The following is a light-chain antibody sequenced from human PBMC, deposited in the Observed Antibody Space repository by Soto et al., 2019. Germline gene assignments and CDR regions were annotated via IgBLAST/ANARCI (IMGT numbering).Light chain of an antibody. CDR2: DAS. V-gene: IGKV3-11*01. J-gene: IGKJ1*01. Sequence: DIVLTQSPANLSLSPGERATLSCRASQSVRTSFAWYQQQSGQAPRLLIYDASNKATGIPARFSGGGSGTDFTLTISSLDPQDFAVYYCQQRSNWPGTFGQGTKVDIK. CDR1: QSVRTS. CDR3: QQRSNWPGT.